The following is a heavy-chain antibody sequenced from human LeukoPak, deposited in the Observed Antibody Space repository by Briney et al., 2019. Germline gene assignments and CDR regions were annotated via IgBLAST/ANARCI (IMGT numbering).Heavy chain of an antibody. CDR2: ISGSGGST. D-gene: IGHD3-22*01. CDR3: AKHYYDSSGYPEYFQH. J-gene: IGHJ1*01. Sequence: PGGSLRLSCATSGFTFSSYAMSWVRQAPGKGLEWVSAISGSGGSTYYADSVKGQFTISRDNSKNTLYLQMNSLRAEDTAVYYCAKHYYDSSGYPEYFQHWGQGTLVTVSS. V-gene: IGHV3-23*01. CDR1: GFTFSSYA.